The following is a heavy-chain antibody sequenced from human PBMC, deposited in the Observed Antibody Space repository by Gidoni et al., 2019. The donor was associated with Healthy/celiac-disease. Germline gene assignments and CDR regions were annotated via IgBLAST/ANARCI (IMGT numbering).Heavy chain of an antibody. D-gene: IGHD6-25*01. CDR2: ISSSGSTI. J-gene: IGHJ4*02. Sequence: EVQLVESVGGLVQPGGSLRLSCAASGFPFSSYEMNWVRQAPGKGLEWVSYISSSGSTIYYADSVKGRFTISRDNAKNSLYLQMNSLRAEDTAVYYCAREATLAAHFDYWGQGTLVTVSS. CDR1: GFPFSSYE. CDR3: AREATLAAHFDY. V-gene: IGHV3-48*03.